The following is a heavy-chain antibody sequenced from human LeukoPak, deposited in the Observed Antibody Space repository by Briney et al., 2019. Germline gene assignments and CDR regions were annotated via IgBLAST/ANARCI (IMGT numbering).Heavy chain of an antibody. Sequence: GGSLRLSCAASGFIISDHYMDWVRQAPGKGLEYVSGISSKGVSTYYADSVKGRFTISRDNSKDTMFLQMSSLRPEDTAVYYCVKGGQYSSSSHFDYWGQGTLVTVSS. D-gene: IGHD6-6*01. CDR3: VKGGQYSSSSHFDY. CDR1: GFIISDHY. V-gene: IGHV3-64D*09. CDR2: ISSKGVST. J-gene: IGHJ4*02.